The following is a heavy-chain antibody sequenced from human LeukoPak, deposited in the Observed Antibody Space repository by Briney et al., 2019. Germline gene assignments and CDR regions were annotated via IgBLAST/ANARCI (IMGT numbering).Heavy chain of an antibody. CDR3: ARAHHPTYYYYMDV. Sequence: PGGSLRLSCAASGFTFSSYSMNWVRQAPGKGLEWVSSISSSSSYIYYADSVKGRFTISRDNAKNSLYLQMNSLRAEDTAVYYCARAHHPTYYYYMDVWGKGTTVTVSS. CDR1: GFTFSSYS. J-gene: IGHJ6*03. V-gene: IGHV3-21*01. D-gene: IGHD1-14*01. CDR2: ISSSSSYI.